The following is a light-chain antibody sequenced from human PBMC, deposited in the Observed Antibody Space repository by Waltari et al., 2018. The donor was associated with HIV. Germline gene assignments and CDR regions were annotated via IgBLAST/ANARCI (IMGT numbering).Light chain of an antibody. V-gene: IGLV2-23*01. CDR2: EGI. Sequence: QSALTQPAYVSGSPGQSITISCTGSSSDVGSYNLVSWYQQHPGKAPKLIIYEGINRPSVFSNRFSGSKSGNTASLTISGLQAEDEADYYCCSYAGSSNWVFGGGTKLTVL. CDR1: SSDVGSYNL. J-gene: IGLJ3*02. CDR3: CSYAGSSNWV.